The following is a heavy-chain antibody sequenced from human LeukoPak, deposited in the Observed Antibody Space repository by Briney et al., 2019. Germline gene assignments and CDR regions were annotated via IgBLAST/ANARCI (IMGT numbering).Heavy chain of an antibody. Sequence: PGGSLRLSCAASGLNLNTYWMSWVRQAPGKGLEWVSVIYSGGSTYYADSVKGRFTISRDNSKNTLYLQMNSLRAEDTAVYYCARGIYSPDPWGQGTLVTVSS. CDR1: GLNLNTYW. D-gene: IGHD5-18*01. V-gene: IGHV3-66*01. CDR2: IYSGGST. CDR3: ARGIYSPDP. J-gene: IGHJ5*02.